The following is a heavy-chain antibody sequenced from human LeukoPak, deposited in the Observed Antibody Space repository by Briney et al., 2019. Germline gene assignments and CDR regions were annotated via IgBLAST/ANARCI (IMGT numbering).Heavy chain of an antibody. Sequence: ASVKVSCKASGYTFTGYYMHWVRQAPGQGLEWMGWISPNSGGTNYAQKFQGRVTMTRDTSISTAYMELSRLRSDDTAVYYCASFVGAYDSSGYYYWGQGTLVTVSS. D-gene: IGHD3-22*01. CDR2: ISPNSGGT. J-gene: IGHJ4*02. CDR3: ASFVGAYDSSGYYY. CDR1: GYTFTGYY. V-gene: IGHV1-2*02.